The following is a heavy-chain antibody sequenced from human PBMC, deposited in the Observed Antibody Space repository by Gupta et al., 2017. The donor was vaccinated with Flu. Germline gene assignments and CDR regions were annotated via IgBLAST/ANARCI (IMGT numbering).Heavy chain of an antibody. CDR1: GYTFTNYE. J-gene: IGHJ4*02. CDR3: ARLASCGGDCYYFDY. CDR2: INPFGGGT. V-gene: IGHV1-46*03. Sequence: QVQLVQSGAEVKKPGASVKVSCKTSGYTFTNYEVHWVRQAPGHGLEWTGLINPFGGGTSFAQKVQGSVTLTRDTSTSAVYMELSSLRSDDTAIYYCARLASCGGDCYYFDYWGQGTLVTVSS. D-gene: IGHD2-21*02.